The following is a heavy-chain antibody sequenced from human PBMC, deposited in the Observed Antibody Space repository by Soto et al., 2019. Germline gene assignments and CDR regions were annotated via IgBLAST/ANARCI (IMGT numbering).Heavy chain of an antibody. CDR3: AREGVAPYYYYGMDV. CDR1: GYTFTISG. CDR2: ISTYNGDT. J-gene: IGHJ6*02. D-gene: IGHD5-12*01. Sequence: GASVKVSCKGSGYTFTISGISWVRQAPGQGLEWMGWISTYNGDTNYAQTFQGRVTMTTDTSTSTVHMEVRSLRSDDTAVYYCAREGVAPYYYYGMDVWGQGTPVTVSS. V-gene: IGHV1-18*01.